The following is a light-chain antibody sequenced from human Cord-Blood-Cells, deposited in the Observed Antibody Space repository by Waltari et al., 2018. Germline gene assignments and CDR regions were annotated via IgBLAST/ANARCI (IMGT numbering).Light chain of an antibody. CDR1: QSISSY. CDR2: AAS. V-gene: IGKV1-39*01. J-gene: IGKJ5*01. Sequence: DIQMTQSPSSLSASVGDRFTITCRASQSISSYLNWYQQKPGKAPKPLIYAASSLQSGVPSRFSGSGSGTDFTLTISSLQPEDFATYYCQQSYSTPITFGQGTRLEIK. CDR3: QQSYSTPIT.